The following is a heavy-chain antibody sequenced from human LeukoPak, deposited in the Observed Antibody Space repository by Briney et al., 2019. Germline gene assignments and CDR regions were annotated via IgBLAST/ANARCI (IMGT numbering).Heavy chain of an antibody. CDR3: ARALEYFDY. J-gene: IGHJ4*02. Sequence: PGGSLRLSCAASGFTFSSYAMHWVRQAPGKGLEWVAVISYDGSNKYYADSVKGRFTISRDNSKNTLYLQMNSLRAEDTVVYYCARALEYFDYWGQGTLVTVSS. V-gene: IGHV3-30-3*01. CDR1: GFTFSSYA. CDR2: ISYDGSNK.